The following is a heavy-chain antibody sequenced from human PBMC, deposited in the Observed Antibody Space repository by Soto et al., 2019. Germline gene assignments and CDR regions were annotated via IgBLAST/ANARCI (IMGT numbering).Heavy chain of an antibody. CDR2: ISCCSGGT. J-gene: IGHJ4*02. CDR1: GFTFSSYA. CDR3: AREAPQGELRKYFDY. V-gene: IGHV3-23*01. Sequence: PGGSLRLSCAASGFTFSSYAMTWVRQAPGKGLEWVSAISCCSGGTYYADSVKGRFTISRDNSKDTLYLQINSLRAEDTAVYYCAREAPQGELRKYFDYWGQGTPVTVSS. D-gene: IGHD1-26*01.